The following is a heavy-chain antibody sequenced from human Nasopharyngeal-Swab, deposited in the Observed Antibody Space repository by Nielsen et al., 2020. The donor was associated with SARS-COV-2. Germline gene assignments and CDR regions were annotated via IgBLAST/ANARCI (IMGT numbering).Heavy chain of an antibody. J-gene: IGHJ6*02. V-gene: IGHV3-21*01. CDR3: ARDGLDYDFWSAYFMDV. D-gene: IGHD3-3*01. Sequence: GESLKIPCAASGFTFRNYNMNWVRQAPGKGLEWVSSISSSSTYIYYADSVKGRFTISRDNTKNSLSLQMNSLRAEDTAVYYCARDGLDYDFWSAYFMDVWGQGTTVIVSS. CDR2: ISSSSTYI. CDR1: GFTFRNYN.